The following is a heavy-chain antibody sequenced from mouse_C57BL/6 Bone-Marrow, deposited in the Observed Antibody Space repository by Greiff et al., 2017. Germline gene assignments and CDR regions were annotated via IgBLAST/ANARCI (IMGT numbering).Heavy chain of an antibody. CDR2: IRSKSNNYAT. D-gene: IGHD1-1*01. CDR1: GFSFNTYA. CDR3: VRHGGYYGSSYRYFDV. V-gene: IGHV10-1*01. Sequence: EVKLMESGGGLVQPKGSLKLSCAASGFSFNTYAMNWVRQAPGKGLEWVARIRSKSNNYATYYADSVKDRFTISRDDSESMLYLQMNNLKTEDTAMYYCVRHGGYYGSSYRYFDVWGTGTTVTVSS. J-gene: IGHJ1*03.